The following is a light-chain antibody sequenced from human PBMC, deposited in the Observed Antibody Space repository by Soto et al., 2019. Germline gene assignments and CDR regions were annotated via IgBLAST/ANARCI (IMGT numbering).Light chain of an antibody. CDR1: QSVGRNY. Sequence: EIVLTQSPGTLSLSPGERATLSCRASQSVGRNYLAWYQQKPGQAPRLLIYNGSNRATGIPDTFSGSGSGTDFTLTISRLEPEDFAVYYCHQYAYAPWTFGQGTEVDIK. CDR3: HQYAYAPWT. V-gene: IGKV3-20*01. J-gene: IGKJ1*01. CDR2: NGS.